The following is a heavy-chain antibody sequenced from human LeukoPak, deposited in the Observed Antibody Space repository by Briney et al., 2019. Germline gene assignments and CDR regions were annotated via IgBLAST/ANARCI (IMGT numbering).Heavy chain of an antibody. D-gene: IGHD3-22*01. V-gene: IGHV1-2*06. J-gene: IGHJ4*02. CDR3: ARVGYYESSGYYEY. CDR2: INPNSGGT. Sequence: ASVTVSCKASGYTLTDYYMHWVRQAPGQGLEWMGRINPNSGGTNYAQKFQGRVTMTRDTSISTVYMELSRLSSDDTAVYYCARVGYYESSGYYEYWGQGTLVTVSS. CDR1: GYTLTDYY.